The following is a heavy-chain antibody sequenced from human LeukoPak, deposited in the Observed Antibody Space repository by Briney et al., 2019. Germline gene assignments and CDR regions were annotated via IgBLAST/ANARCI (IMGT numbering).Heavy chain of an antibody. V-gene: IGHV1-46*01. CDR1: GNTFTNYY. CDR3: ARAGSITMIHWAFDI. J-gene: IGHJ3*02. CDR2: INPSGGST. Sequence: GASVKVSCKASGNTFTNYYVHWVRQAPGQGLEWMGIINPSGGSTTYAQKFQGRVTMNRDTSASTVYMELSSLRSADTAIYYCARAGSITMIHWAFDIWGQGTVVTVSS. D-gene: IGHD3-22*01.